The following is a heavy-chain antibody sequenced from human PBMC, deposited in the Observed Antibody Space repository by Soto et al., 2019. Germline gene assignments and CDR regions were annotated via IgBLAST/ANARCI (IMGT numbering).Heavy chain of an antibody. CDR2: IATGNGNT. Sequence: ASVKVSCKASGYTFTDYAINWIRQAPGQRLEWMGWIATGNGNTKFSLKFQGRVTITRDTSATTAYMELTSLRSEDTAVYYCAKGSRMWTPDYWGQGTLVTV. V-gene: IGHV1-3*04. CDR3: AKGSRMWTPDY. D-gene: IGHD2-21*01. CDR1: GYTFTDYA. J-gene: IGHJ4*02.